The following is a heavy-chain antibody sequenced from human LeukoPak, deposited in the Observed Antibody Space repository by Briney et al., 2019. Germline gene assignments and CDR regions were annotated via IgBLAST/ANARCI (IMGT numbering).Heavy chain of an antibody. CDR1: GFTFSDYY. CDR3: AKRLYYYDSSGYSPDDAFDI. V-gene: IGHV3-11*04. CDR2: ISSSGSTI. Sequence: GGSLRLSCAASGFTFSDYYMSWIRQAPGKGLEWVSYISSSGSTIYYADSVKGRFTISRDNAKNSLYLQMNSLRAEDTAVYYCAKRLYYYDSSGYSPDDAFDIWGQGTIVTVSS. J-gene: IGHJ3*02. D-gene: IGHD3-22*01.